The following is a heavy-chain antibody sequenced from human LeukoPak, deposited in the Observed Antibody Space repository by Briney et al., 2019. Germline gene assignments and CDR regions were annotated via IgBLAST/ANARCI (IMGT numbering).Heavy chain of an antibody. CDR3: AAYGHYDYFDY. V-gene: IGHV3-23*01. D-gene: IGHD4-17*01. Sequence: EGSLRLSCAASGFTFSSYSMNWVRQAPGKGLEWVSAISGSGGSTYYADCVKGRFTISRDNSKNTLYLQMNSLRAEDTAVYYCAAYGHYDYFDYWGQGTLVTVSS. CDR1: GFTFSSYS. CDR2: ISGSGGST. J-gene: IGHJ4*02.